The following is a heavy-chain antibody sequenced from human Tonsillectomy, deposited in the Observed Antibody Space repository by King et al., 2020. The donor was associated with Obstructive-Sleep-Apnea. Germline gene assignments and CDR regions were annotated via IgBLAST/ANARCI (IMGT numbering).Heavy chain of an antibody. CDR1: GFTFSSYN. CDR2: IITSSSYI. V-gene: IGHV3-21*01. Sequence: QLVESGGGLVKPGGSLRLSCTASGFTFSSYNMNWVRPAPGKGLDWVSSIITSSSYIYYADSVNGRFTIARDNAKNSLYLQMNSLRAEDTAVYYCARDLVHYFDYWGQGTLVTVSS. J-gene: IGHJ4*02. CDR3: ARDLVHYFDY.